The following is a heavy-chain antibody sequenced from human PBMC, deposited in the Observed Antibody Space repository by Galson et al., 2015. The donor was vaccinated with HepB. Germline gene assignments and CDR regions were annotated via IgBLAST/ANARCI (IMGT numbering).Heavy chain of an antibody. D-gene: IGHD2-2*01. J-gene: IGHJ6*02. Sequence: SVKVSCKASGGTFSSYAISWVRQAPGQGLEWMGGIIPIFGTANYAQKFQGRVTITADKSTSTAYMELSSLRSEDTAVYYCARDGLTSCYGCYYYGMDVWGRGTTVTVSS. CDR2: IIPIFGTA. CDR3: ARDGLTSCYGCYYYGMDV. CDR1: GGTFSSYA. V-gene: IGHV1-69*06.